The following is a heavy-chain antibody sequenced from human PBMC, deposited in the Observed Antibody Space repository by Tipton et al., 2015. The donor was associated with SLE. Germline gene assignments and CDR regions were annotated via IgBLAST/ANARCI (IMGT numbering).Heavy chain of an antibody. CDR2: VYTSGST. CDR1: GASISSNY. J-gene: IGHJ4*02. Sequence: TLSLTCTVSGASISSNYWSWIRQTPGKGLEWIGYVYTSGSTIYNPSLKSRVTISVDTSKNQVSLKLNSVTAADTAVYYCARGKTRVEYWGQGTLVTVSS. V-gene: IGHV4-4*08. D-gene: IGHD1-14*01. CDR3: ARGKTRVEY.